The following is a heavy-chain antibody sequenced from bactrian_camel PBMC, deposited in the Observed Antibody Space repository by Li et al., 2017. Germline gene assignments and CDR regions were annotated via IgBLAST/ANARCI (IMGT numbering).Heavy chain of an antibody. CDR3: AAGVPKSFYRVLFDVDYVH. Sequence: HVQLVESGGGSVQAGESLTLSCAASGFTYSAYCMGWFRQAPGKEREGVAAIDIDRSKVYADSVQGRFTISRGDAKSTFELQMNNLTPNDTAVYYCAAGVPKSFYRVLFDVDYVHWGQGTQVTVS. CDR2: IDIDRSK. J-gene: IGHJ4*01. V-gene: IGHV3S6*01. CDR1: GFTYSAYC. D-gene: IGHD3*01.